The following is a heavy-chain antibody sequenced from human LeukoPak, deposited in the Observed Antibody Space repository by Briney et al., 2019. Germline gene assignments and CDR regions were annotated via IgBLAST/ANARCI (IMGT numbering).Heavy chain of an antibody. Sequence: SETLSLTCAVSGYSISSGYYWGWIRQPPGKGLEWIGGIYHSGSTYYNPSLKSRVTISVDTSKNQFSLKLSSVTAADTAVYYCARDGSSSGWYDPHSVVYWGQGTLVTVSS. CDR1: GYSISSGYY. D-gene: IGHD6-19*01. CDR2: IYHSGST. V-gene: IGHV4-38-2*02. J-gene: IGHJ4*02. CDR3: ARDGSSSGWYDPHSVVY.